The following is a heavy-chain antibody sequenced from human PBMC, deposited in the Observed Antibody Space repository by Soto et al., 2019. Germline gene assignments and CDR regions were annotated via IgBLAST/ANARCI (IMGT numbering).Heavy chain of an antibody. V-gene: IGHV5-51*01. Sequence: GESLKIWCKGSGYSFSSYWIAWVRQMPGKGLEWMGIIYSGDSDTRYSPSFQGPVTISADESISTAYQQRSRLKASDTAMYYCARLCQLWGKDYHYGMDVWGQRTTVTVSS. J-gene: IGHJ6*02. D-gene: IGHD3-16*01. CDR1: GYSFSSYW. CDR3: ARLCQLWGKDYHYGMDV. CDR2: IYSGDSDT.